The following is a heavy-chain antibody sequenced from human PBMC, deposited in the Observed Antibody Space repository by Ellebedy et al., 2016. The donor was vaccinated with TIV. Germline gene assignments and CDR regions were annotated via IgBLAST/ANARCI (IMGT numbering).Heavy chain of an antibody. CDR3: AKDLKDYYGSGRVSPSGRFSPLDY. CDR2: INSYNGNT. Sequence: AASVKVSCKASGYTFSNYGISWVRRAPGQGLEWMGWINSYNGNTHYAEKFQGRVTITTDTSTSTAYIDLRSLRFDDSAMYYCAKDLKDYYGSGRVSPSGRFSPLDYWGQGTLITVSA. CDR1: GYTFSNYG. J-gene: IGHJ4*01. V-gene: IGHV1-18*01. D-gene: IGHD3-10*01.